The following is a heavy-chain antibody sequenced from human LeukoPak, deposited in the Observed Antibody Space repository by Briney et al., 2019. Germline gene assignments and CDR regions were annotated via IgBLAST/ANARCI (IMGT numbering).Heavy chain of an antibody. Sequence: VASVTVSCTASGYTFTSYGISWVRQAPGQGLEWMGWISAYNGNTNYAQKLQGRVTMTTDTSTSTAYMELRSLRSDDTVVYYCARVESPGASFDYWGQGTLVTVSS. V-gene: IGHV1-18*01. CDR3: ARVESPGASFDY. J-gene: IGHJ4*02. CDR1: GYTFTSYG. D-gene: IGHD1-14*01. CDR2: ISAYNGNT.